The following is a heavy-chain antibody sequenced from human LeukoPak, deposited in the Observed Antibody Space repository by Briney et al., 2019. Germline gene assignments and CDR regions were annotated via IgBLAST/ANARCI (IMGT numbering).Heavy chain of an antibody. CDR2: IKQDGSEK. J-gene: IGHJ4*02. Sequence: GGSLRLSCAASGFTFSSYAMSWVRQAPGKGLEWVANIKQDGSEKYYVDSVKGRFTISRDNAKNSLYLQMNSLRAEDTAVYYCARDYYYGSGSYFHWGQGTLVTVSS. D-gene: IGHD3-10*01. V-gene: IGHV3-7*03. CDR1: GFTFSSYA. CDR3: ARDYYYGSGSYFH.